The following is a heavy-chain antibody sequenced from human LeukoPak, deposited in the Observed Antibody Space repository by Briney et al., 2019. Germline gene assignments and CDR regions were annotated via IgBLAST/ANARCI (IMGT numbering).Heavy chain of an antibody. J-gene: IGHJ4*02. CDR1: GFTFSSYA. CDR3: AKAPPYSSGWFQYYFDY. D-gene: IGHD6-19*01. V-gene: IGHV3-23*01. CDR2: IDGSIGST. Sequence: GGPLRLSCAASGFTFSSYAMSWVRQAPGKGLECVSSIDGSIGSTYYADSVKGRFTISRDNSKNTLYLQMNSLRAEDTALYYCAKAPPYSSGWFQYYFDYWGQGTLVTVSS.